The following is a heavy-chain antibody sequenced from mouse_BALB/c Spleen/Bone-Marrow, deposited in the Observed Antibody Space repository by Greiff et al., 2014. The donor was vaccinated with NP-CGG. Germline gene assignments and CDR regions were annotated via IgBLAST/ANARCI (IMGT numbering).Heavy chain of an antibody. D-gene: IGHD1-1*01. Sequence: EVQRVESGGDLVKPGGSLKLSCAASGFTFSSYGMSWVRQTPYKRLEWVATISSGGSYTYYPDSVKGRFTISRDNAKNTLYLQMSSLKSEDTAMYYCASGNYYAMDYWGQGTSVTVSS. CDR2: ISSGGSYT. CDR1: GFTFSSYG. CDR3: ASGNYYAMDY. V-gene: IGHV5-6*01. J-gene: IGHJ4*01.